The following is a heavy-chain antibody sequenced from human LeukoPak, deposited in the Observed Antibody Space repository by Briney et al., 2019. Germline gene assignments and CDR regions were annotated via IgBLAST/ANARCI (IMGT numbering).Heavy chain of an antibody. J-gene: IGHJ4*02. D-gene: IGHD6-13*01. Sequence: GESLKISCKGTGYSFTSYWIGWVRQMPGKCLEWMGTIYPGDSDTRYSPSFQGQVTISADKSISTAYLQWSSLKASDTAMYYCARLFRRAPSSSDYWGQGTLVTVSS. CDR3: ARLFRRAPSSSDY. CDR1: GYSFTSYW. CDR2: IYPGDSDT. V-gene: IGHV5-51*01.